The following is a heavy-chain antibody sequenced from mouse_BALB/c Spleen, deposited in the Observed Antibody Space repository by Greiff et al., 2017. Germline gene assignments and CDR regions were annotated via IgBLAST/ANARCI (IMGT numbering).Heavy chain of an antibody. J-gene: IGHJ4*01. CDR2: IDTSDSYT. CDR3: ARGMNYYAMDY. Sequence: VQLQQPGAELVMPGASVKMSCKASGYTFTDYWMHWVKQRPGQGLEWIGAIDTSDSYTSYNQKFKGKATLTVDESSSTAYMQLSSLTSEDSAVYYCARGMNYYAMDYWGQGTSVTVSS. CDR1: GYTFTDYW. V-gene: IGHV1-69*01.